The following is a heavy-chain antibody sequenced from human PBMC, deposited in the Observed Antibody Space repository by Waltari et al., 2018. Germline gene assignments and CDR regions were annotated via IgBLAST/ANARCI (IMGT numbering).Heavy chain of an antibody. J-gene: IGHJ4*02. V-gene: IGHV3-7*01. CDR2: IKQDGSEK. D-gene: IGHD6-19*01. CDR3: ARDLYSTGSHDY. Sequence: EVQLVESGGGLVQPGGSLRLSCAASGFTLSNYWMTWVRQAPGKGLEWVANIKQDGSEKYYGESVKGRFTISRDNAKNSLYLQMNSLTAEDTAVYSCARDLYSTGSHDYWGQGTLVTVSS. CDR1: GFTLSNYW.